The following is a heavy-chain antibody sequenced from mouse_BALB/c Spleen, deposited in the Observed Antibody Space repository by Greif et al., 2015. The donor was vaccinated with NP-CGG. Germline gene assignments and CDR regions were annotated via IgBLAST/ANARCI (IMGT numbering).Heavy chain of an antibody. J-gene: IGHJ2*01. CDR1: GYTLTDHI. CDR3: GRGQWFDY. V-gene: IGHV1-11*01. Sequence: VQRVESGTELASPGASVTLSCKASGYTLTDHIMNRVKKRPGQGLEWIGRIYPGSGETNYNQKFMGKATFSVDRSSSTVYMVLNSLTSEDPAVYYCGRGQWFDYWGQGTTLTVTS. CDR2: IYPGSGET.